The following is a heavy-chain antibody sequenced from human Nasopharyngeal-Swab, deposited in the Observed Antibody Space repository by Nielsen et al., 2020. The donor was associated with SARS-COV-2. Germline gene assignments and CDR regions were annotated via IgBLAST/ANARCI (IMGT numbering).Heavy chain of an antibody. V-gene: IGHV3-11*06. CDR3: ARETGRITMVRGVIILDYMDV. CDR2: ISSSSSYT. D-gene: IGHD3-10*01. Sequence: GLAPGRGVVWVSYISSSSSYTNYADSVKGRFTISRDNAKNSLYLQMNSLRAEDTAVYYCARETGRITMVRGVIILDYMDVWGKGTTVTVSS. J-gene: IGHJ6*03.